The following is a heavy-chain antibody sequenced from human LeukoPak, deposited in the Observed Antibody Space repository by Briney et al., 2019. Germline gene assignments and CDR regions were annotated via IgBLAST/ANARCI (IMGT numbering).Heavy chain of an antibody. D-gene: IGHD3-16*01. CDR1: GGTFSSYD. Sequence: ASVKVSCKASGGTFSSYDINWVRQATGQGLEWMGWTNPNSGNTGYAQKFQGRVTITRNTSISTAYMELSSLRSEDTAVYYCARGAYYFDYWGQGTLVTVSP. CDR3: ARGAYYFDY. V-gene: IGHV1-8*03. CDR2: TNPNSGNT. J-gene: IGHJ4*02.